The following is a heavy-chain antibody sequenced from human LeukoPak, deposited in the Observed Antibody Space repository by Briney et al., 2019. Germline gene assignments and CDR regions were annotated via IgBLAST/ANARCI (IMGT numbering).Heavy chain of an antibody. CDR3: TTLYSGAMDY. CDR2: IKTDGSST. Sequence: GGSLRLSCAASGFSFNTYWMYWVRQVPEKGLVWVSRIKTDGSSTSYADSVKGRFTISRDNAKNTLYLQMNSLRAEDTAVYYCTTLYSGAMDYWGQGTLVTVSS. D-gene: IGHD1-26*01. CDR1: GFSFNTYW. V-gene: IGHV3-74*01. J-gene: IGHJ4*02.